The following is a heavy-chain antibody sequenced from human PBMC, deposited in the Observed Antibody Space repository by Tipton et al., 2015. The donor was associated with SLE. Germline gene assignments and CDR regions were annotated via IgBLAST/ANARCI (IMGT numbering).Heavy chain of an antibody. CDR3: AKRNKGPHVFDY. J-gene: IGHJ4*02. V-gene: IGHV3-74*01. CDR2: INSDGNST. CDR1: GFTFSTYW. Sequence: SLRLSCAASGFTFSTYWMHWVRQAPGKGLVWVSRINSDGNSTSYADSVKGRFTISRDNSKNTLYLQMNSLRAEDTAVYYCAKRNKGPHVFDYWGQGTLVTVSS.